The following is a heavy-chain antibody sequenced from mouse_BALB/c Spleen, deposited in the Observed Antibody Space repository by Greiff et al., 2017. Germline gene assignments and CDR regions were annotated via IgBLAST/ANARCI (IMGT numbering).Heavy chain of an antibody. CDR1: GFTFSSYA. CDR3: ARGLVWSYAMDY. Sequence: EVQLVESGGGLVKPGGSLKLSCAASGFTFSSYAMSWVRQTPEKRLEWVASISSGGSTYYPDSVKGRFTISRDNARNILYLQMSSLRSEDTAMYYCARGLVWSYAMDYWGQGTSVTVSS. V-gene: IGHV5-6-5*01. D-gene: IGHD2-10*02. CDR2: ISSGGST. J-gene: IGHJ4*01.